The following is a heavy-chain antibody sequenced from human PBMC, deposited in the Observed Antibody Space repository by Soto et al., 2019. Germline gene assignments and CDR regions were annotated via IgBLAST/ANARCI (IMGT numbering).Heavy chain of an antibody. V-gene: IGHV3-21*01. CDR1: GFTFSSYS. CDR2: ISSSSSYI. J-gene: IGHJ6*02. D-gene: IGHD3-9*01. CDR3: ARGYYDILTGYPYGMDV. Sequence: EVQLVESGGGLVKPGGSLRLSCAASGFTFSSYSMNWVRQAPGKGLEWVSSISSSSSYIYYADSVKGRFTISRDNAKNSLYRQMNSLRAEDTAVYYCARGYYDILTGYPYGMDVWGQGTTVTVSS.